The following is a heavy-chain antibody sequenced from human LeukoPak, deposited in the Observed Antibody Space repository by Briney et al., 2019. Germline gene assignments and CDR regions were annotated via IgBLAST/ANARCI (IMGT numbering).Heavy chain of an antibody. CDR2: ISPSGDIK. V-gene: IGHV3-23*01. CDR1: GFTFSRHG. Sequence: GGSLRLSCVASGFTFSRHGMNWVRQAPGKGLEWVSGISPSGDIKYYVDSVKGRFTVSRDNSKNTLYLQMNSLRAEDTAVYYCAHPTEYSSSWYGNWFDPWGQGTLVTVSS. CDR3: AHPTEYSSSWYGNWFDP. J-gene: IGHJ5*02. D-gene: IGHD6-13*01.